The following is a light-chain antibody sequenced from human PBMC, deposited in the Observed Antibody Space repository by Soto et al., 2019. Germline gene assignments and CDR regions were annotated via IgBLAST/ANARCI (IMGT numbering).Light chain of an antibody. V-gene: IGKV3-15*01. CDR2: GAA. Sequence: ETVLTQSPGTLSLPPGERATLSCMASQSVSNNYLAWYQQKPGQAPRLLIYGAATRATGIPARFSGSGSWTDFTLTISGMQSEDFAVYYCQMYNNWLATFGGGTKVDIK. CDR3: QMYNNWLAT. J-gene: IGKJ4*01. CDR1: QSVSNN.